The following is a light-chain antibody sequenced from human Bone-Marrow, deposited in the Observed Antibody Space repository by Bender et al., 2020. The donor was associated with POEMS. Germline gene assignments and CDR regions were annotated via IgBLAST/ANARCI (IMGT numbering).Light chain of an antibody. J-gene: IGLJ1*01. CDR3: QSYDRSLSGGV. CDR2: NSD. CDR1: ASDRGTTP. Sequence: QSVLTQPPSASATPGQRVTISCSRSASDRGTTPINWYQHLPGTAPKLIIYNSDQRPSGVPDRFSGSKSGTSASLAITGLQAEDEADYYCQSYDRSLSGGVFGSGTKVTVL. V-gene: IGLV1-44*01.